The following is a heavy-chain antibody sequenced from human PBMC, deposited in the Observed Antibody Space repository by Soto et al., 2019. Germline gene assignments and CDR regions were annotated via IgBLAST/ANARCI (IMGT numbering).Heavy chain of an antibody. Sequence: GGSLRLSCAASGFTFSSYAMSWVRQAPGKGLEWVSAISGSGGSTYYADSVKGRFTISRDNSKNTLYLQMNSLRAEDTAVYYCAKDPYYGSSWPTDNWFDPWGQGTLVTVSS. CDR2: ISGSGGST. D-gene: IGHD6-13*01. CDR1: GFTFSSYA. CDR3: AKDPYYGSSWPTDNWFDP. J-gene: IGHJ5*02. V-gene: IGHV3-23*01.